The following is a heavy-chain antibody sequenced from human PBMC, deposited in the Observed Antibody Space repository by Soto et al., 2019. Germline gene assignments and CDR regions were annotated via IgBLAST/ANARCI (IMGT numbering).Heavy chain of an antibody. J-gene: IGHJ5*02. CDR2: ISDSGHYI. CDR3: ARSGLALPYSASHWFDP. Sequence: EVQLVESGGGLVKPGGSLRLSCAASGFTFSTYGMNWVRQAPGKGLEWLSSISDSGHYIYYADSVKGRFTISRDNAKNSLFLQMNSLRGADTAVYYCARSGLALPYSASHWFDPWGHGTLVTVSS. V-gene: IGHV3-21*01. CDR1: GFTFSTYG. D-gene: IGHD3-22*01.